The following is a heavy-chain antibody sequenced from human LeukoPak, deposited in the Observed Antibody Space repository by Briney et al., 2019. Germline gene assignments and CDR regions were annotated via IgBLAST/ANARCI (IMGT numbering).Heavy chain of an antibody. Sequence: SETLSLTCAVYGGSFSGYYWSWIRQPPGKGLEWIGSLYYSGSTYYNPSLKSRVTISVDTSKNQFSLKLSSVTAADTSLYYCAQLRYYYFDYWGQGTLVTVSS. CDR1: GGSFSGYY. J-gene: IGHJ4*02. V-gene: IGHV4-34*01. D-gene: IGHD5-18*01. CDR3: AQLRYYYFDY. CDR2: LYYSGST.